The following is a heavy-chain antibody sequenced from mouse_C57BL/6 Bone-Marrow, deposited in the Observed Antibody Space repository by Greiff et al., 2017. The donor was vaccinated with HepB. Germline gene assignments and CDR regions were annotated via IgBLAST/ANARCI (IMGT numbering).Heavy chain of an antibody. V-gene: IGHV1-54*01. J-gene: IGHJ1*03. D-gene: IGHD2-3*01. CDR2: INPGSGGT. CDR3: ARYDGYPLGFDV. CDR1: GYAFTNYL. Sequence: QVQLQQSGAELVRPGTSVKVSCKASGYAFTNYLIEWVKQRPGQGLEWIGVINPGSGGTNYNEKFKGKATLTADKSSSTAYMQLSSLTSEDSAVYFCARYDGYPLGFDVWGTGTTVTVSS.